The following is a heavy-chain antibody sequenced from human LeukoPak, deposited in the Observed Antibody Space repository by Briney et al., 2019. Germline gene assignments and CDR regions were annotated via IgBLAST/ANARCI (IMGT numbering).Heavy chain of an antibody. V-gene: IGHV3-7*01. CDR1: GFTFSSYW. D-gene: IGHD3-10*01. J-gene: IGHJ6*04. CDR2: IKQDGSEK. CDR3: ARDRPGIWFGELLPVTLDV. Sequence: GGSLRLSCAASGFTFSSYWMSWVRQAPGKGLEWVANIKQDGSEKYYVDSVKGRFTISRDNAKNSLYLQMNSLRAEDTAVYYCARDRPGIWFGELLPVTLDVWGKGTTVTISS.